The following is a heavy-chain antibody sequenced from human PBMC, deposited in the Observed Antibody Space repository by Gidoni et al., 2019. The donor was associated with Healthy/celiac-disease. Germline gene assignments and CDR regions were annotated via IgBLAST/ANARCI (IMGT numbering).Heavy chain of an antibody. CDR2: IHSDGSST. CDR3: ARRGGLYSNYNYGMDV. D-gene: IGHD4-4*01. CDR1: GVTCSSDW. Sequence: EVQLVESGGGVVQPGGSLRLSCAASGVTCSSDWMHWVRQAPGKGLVWVSRIHSDGSSTSYADSVKGRFPISRDNAKNTLYLQMNSLRAEDTAVYYCARRGGLYSNYNYGMDVWGQGTTVTVSS. V-gene: IGHV3-74*01. J-gene: IGHJ6*02.